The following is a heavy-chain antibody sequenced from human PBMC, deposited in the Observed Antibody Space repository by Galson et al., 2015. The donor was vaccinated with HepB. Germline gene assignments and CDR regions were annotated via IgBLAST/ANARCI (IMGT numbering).Heavy chain of an antibody. CDR3: ARLATTVVTPATNWFDP. CDR1: GFTFSSYS. Sequence: SLRLSCAASGFTFSSYSMNWVRQAPGKGLEWVSYISSSSSTIYYADSVKGRFTISRDNAKNSLYLQMNSLRAEDTAVYYCARLATTVVTPATNWFDPWGQGTLVTVSS. CDR2: ISSSSSTI. D-gene: IGHD4-23*01. V-gene: IGHV3-48*01. J-gene: IGHJ5*02.